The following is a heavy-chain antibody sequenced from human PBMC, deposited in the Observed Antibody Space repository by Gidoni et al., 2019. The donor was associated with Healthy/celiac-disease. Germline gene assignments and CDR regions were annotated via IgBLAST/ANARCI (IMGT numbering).Heavy chain of an antibody. D-gene: IGHD2-8*01. CDR1: GFTFSSYA. CDR2: SSYDGSNK. CDR3: ARDRVYGPGSYVPDAFDI. V-gene: IGHV3-30-3*01. J-gene: IGHJ3*02. Sequence: QVQLVESGGGVVQPVRSLSLSCAASGFTFSSYAMQWVRQAPGKGLEWVAVSSYDGSNKYYADSVKGRFTISRDNSKNTLYLQMNSLRAEDTAVFYCARDRVYGPGSYVPDAFDIWGQGTMVTVSS.